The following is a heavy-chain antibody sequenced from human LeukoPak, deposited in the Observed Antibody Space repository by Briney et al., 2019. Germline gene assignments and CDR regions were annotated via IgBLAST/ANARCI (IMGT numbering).Heavy chain of an antibody. V-gene: IGHV3-23*01. CDR2: ISGSGGST. J-gene: IGHJ4*02. D-gene: IGHD3-3*01. CDR1: GFTFSSYA. CDR3: AKIKNSRDFWSGFIESYYFDY. Sequence: QSGGSLRLSCAASGFTFSSYAMSWVRQAPGKGLEWVSAISGSGGSTYYADSVKGRFTISRDNSKNTLYLQMNSLRAEDTAVYYCAKIKNSRDFWSGFIESYYFDYWGQGTLVTVSS.